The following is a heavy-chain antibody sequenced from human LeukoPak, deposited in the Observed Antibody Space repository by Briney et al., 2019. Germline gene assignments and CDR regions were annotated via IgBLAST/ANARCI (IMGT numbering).Heavy chain of an antibody. J-gene: IGHJ6*02. CDR3: ARDVGMDV. CDR1: GVSISIYY. Sequence: KPSETLSLTCTVSGVSISIYYWSWIRQPPGKGLEWIGYIYYSGSTNYNPSLKSRVTISADTSKNQFSLKLSSVTAADTAVYYCARDVGMDVWGQGTTVTVSS. V-gene: IGHV4-59*01. CDR2: IYYSGST.